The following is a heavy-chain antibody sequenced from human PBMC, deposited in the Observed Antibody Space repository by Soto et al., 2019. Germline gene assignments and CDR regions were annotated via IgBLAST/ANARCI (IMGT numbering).Heavy chain of an antibody. V-gene: IGHV3-21*01. D-gene: IGHD2-21*01. CDR1: GFTFSSYS. Sequence: PGGSLRLSCAASGFTFSSYSMNWVRQAPGKGLEWVSSISSSSSYIYYADSVKGRFTISRDNAKNSLYLQMNSLRAEDTAVYYCARDLGSFDDYVGDCYTGLCYFDYWGRGTLVTVSS. J-gene: IGHJ4*02. CDR3: ARDLGSFDDYVGDCYTGLCYFDY. CDR2: ISSSSSYI.